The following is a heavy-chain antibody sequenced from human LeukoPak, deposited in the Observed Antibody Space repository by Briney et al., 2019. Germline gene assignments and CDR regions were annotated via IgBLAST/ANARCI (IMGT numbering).Heavy chain of an antibody. D-gene: IGHD1-1*01. Sequence: GGSLRLSCVGSGFTFSSYSMNWVRQVPGKGLEWVSFISSSSSTIYYADSVKGRFTISGDNAKNSLYLQMNSLRDEDTAVYYCARDLQRTGAADYWGQGTLVTVSS. CDR1: GFTFSSYS. CDR2: ISSSSSTI. V-gene: IGHV3-48*02. J-gene: IGHJ4*02. CDR3: ARDLQRTGAADY.